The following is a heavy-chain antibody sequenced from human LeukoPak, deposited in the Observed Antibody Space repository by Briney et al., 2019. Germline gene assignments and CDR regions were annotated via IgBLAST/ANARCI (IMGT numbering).Heavy chain of an antibody. CDR2: ISSSSSYI. CDR1: GFTFSSYS. J-gene: IGHJ3*02. CDR3: ARVIVVVTDIHDAFDI. D-gene: IGHD2-21*02. Sequence: GGSLRLSCAASGFTFSSYSMNWVRQAPGKGLEWVSSISSSSSYIYYADSVKGRFTISRDNAKNSLYLQMNSLRAEDTAVYYCARVIVVVTDIHDAFDIWGQGTMVTVSS. V-gene: IGHV3-21*01.